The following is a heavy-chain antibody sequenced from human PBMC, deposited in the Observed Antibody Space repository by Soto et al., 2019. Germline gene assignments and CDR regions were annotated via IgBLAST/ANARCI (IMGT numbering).Heavy chain of an antibody. Sequence: ASVKVSCKASGYTFTGYYMHWVRQAPGQGLEWMGWINPNSGGTNYAQKFQGWVTMTRDTSISTAYMELSRLRSDDTAVYYWARYYDYIWGSYRLGNWFDPWGQGTLVTVSS. D-gene: IGHD3-16*02. CDR1: GYTFTGYY. J-gene: IGHJ5*02. CDR2: INPNSGGT. CDR3: ARYYDYIWGSYRLGNWFDP. V-gene: IGHV1-2*04.